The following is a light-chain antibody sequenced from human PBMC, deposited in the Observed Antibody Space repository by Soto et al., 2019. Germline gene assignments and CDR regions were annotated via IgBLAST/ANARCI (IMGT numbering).Light chain of an antibody. CDR3: SSYAGSDNWA. J-gene: IGLJ2*01. Sequence: QSALTQPPSASGSPGQSVTISCTGTSSDIGGYNYVSWYQQHPGKAPKLIIYEVSKRPSGVPDRFSGSKSDNTASLTVSGLHTEDEADYYCSSYAGSDNWAFGGGTTLTVL. V-gene: IGLV2-8*01. CDR2: EVS. CDR1: SSDIGGYNY.